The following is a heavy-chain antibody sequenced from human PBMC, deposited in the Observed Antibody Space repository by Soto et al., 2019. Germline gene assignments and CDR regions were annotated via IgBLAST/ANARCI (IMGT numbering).Heavy chain of an antibody. CDR1: GYIFVNYG. D-gene: IGHD3-16*01. CDR3: VMVDNYVTPTPQDG. V-gene: IGHV1-18*01. J-gene: IGHJ6*02. Sequence: QVQLVQSGDEVKKPGASVKVSCKASGYIFVNYGIAWVRQAPGQGLEWMGWISPYTGNTHAATKVQGRLTMTTDTSTSTAYMDLGSLTLDDTAVYYCVMVDNYVTPTPQDGWGQGTTVTVSS. CDR2: ISPYTGNT.